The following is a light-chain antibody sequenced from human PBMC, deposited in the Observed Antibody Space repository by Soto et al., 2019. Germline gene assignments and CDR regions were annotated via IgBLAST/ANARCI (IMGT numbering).Light chain of an antibody. J-gene: IGLJ2*01. Sequence: QSALTQPASVSGSPGQSITISCTGTSSDVGGYNYVSWYQQHPGKAPKLMIYEVSDRPSGVSNRFSGSKSGNTASLTISGLQAEDEDHYYCSSCTSNIVVFGGGTKLTVL. CDR2: EVS. CDR1: SSDVGGYNY. CDR3: SSCTSNIVV. V-gene: IGLV2-14*01.